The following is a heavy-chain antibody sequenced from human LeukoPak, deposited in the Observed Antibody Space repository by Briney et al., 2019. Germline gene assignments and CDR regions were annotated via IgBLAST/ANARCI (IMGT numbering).Heavy chain of an antibody. CDR2: INPNSGGT. CDR1: GYTFTGYY. Sequence: ASVRVSCKASGYTFTGYYMHWVRQAPGQGLEWMGWINPNSGGTNYAQKFQGRVTMTRDTSISTAYMELSRLRSDDTAVYYCARSGSSGYYRDFDYWGQGTLVTVSS. J-gene: IGHJ4*02. D-gene: IGHD3-22*01. V-gene: IGHV1-2*02. CDR3: ARSGSSGYYRDFDY.